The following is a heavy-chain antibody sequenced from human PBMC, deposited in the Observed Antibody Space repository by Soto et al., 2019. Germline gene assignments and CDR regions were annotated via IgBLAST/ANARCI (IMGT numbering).Heavy chain of an antibody. CDR2: IYYSGST. Sequence: QVQLQESGPVLVKPSQTLSLTCTVSGGSISSGGYYWSWIRQDPGKGVEWIGYIYYSGSTYYNPSLKSRVTISVDTSKNQFSLKLSSVTAADTAGYYCARIYSSSWYYGSWVDPWGQGTLVTVSS. V-gene: IGHV4-31*03. CDR1: GGSISSGGYY. J-gene: IGHJ5*02. CDR3: ARIYSSSWYYGSWVDP. D-gene: IGHD6-13*01.